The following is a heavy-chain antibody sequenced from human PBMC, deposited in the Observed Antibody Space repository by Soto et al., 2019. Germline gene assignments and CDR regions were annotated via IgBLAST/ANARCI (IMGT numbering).Heavy chain of an antibody. CDR1: GDSISSYY. CDR2: IYTIGAT. D-gene: IGHD3-10*01. J-gene: IGHJ4*02. CDR3: ARRATGSGRHFDN. V-gene: IGHV4-4*07. Sequence: QVQLQESGPGLVKPSETLSLTCTVSGDSISSYYWNWIRQPAGKGLGWIGRIYTIGATNYNPSLRSRVTMSVDTSKNQFSLKLSSVTAADTAVYYCARRATGSGRHFDNWGQGTLVTVSS.